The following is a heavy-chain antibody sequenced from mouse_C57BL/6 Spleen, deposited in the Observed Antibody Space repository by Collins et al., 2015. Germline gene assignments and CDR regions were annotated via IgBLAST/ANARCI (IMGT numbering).Heavy chain of an antibody. V-gene: IGHV5-17*01. J-gene: IGHJ4*01. CDR3: ARAGYYFYYAMDY. Sequence: GESGGGLVKPGGSLKLSCAASGFTFSDYGMHWVRQAPEKGLEWVAYISSGSSTIYYADTVKGRFTISRDNAKNTLFLQMTSLRSEDTAMYYCARAGYYFYYAMDYWGQGTSVTVSS. CDR2: ISSGSSTI. CDR1: GFTFSDYG. D-gene: IGHD2-3*01.